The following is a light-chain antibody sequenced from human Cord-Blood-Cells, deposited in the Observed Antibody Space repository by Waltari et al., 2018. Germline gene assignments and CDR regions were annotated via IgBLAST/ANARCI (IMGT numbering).Light chain of an antibody. Sequence: QSVLTQPPSVSGAPGQRVTISCPGSSSNIGAGYDAHLYQQLPGTAPKLLIYGNSNRPSGVPDRFSGSKSGTSASLAITGLQAEDEADYYCQSYDSSLSEGVFGGGTKLTVL. CDR3: QSYDSSLSEGV. V-gene: IGLV1-40*01. CDR1: SSNIGAGYD. CDR2: GNS. J-gene: IGLJ3*02.